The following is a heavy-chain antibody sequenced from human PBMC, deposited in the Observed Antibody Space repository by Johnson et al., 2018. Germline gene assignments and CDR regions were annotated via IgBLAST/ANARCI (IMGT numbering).Heavy chain of an antibody. D-gene: IGHD3-10*01. CDR1: GFTFSSYS. Sequence: VQLVESGGGLVQPGGSLRLSCAASGFTFSSYSMNWVRQAPGKGLEWVSYISSSSSTIYYADSVKGRFTISRDNAKNSLYLQMNSLRAEDTAVYYCARDIGSGSHHDAFEIWGQGTMVTVSS. V-gene: IGHV3-48*01. CDR3: ARDIGSGSHHDAFEI. J-gene: IGHJ3*02. CDR2: ISSSSSTI.